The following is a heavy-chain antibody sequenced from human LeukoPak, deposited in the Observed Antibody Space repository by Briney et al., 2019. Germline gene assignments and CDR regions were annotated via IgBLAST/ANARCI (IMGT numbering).Heavy chain of an antibody. Sequence: SETLSLTCAVSGYSISSGYYWGWIRQPPGKGLEWIGSIYHSGSTYYNPSLKSRVTISVDTSKNQFSLKLGSVTAADTAVYYCARHQQWLVRREFDYWGQGTLVTVSS. CDR2: IYHSGST. J-gene: IGHJ4*02. D-gene: IGHD6-19*01. CDR1: GYSISSGYY. V-gene: IGHV4-38-2*01. CDR3: ARHQQWLVRREFDY.